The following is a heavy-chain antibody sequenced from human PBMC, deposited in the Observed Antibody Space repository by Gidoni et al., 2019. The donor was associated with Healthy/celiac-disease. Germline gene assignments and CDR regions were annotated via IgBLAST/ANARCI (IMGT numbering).Heavy chain of an antibody. V-gene: IGHV3-21*01. CDR3: AVGYSGDYFDY. J-gene: IGHJ4*02. D-gene: IGHD3-10*01. CDR1: GFTFSSYS. CDR2: ISSSSSYI. Sequence: EVQLVESGGGLVKPGGSLRLSCAASGFTFSSYSMNWVRQAPGKGLEWVSSISSSSSYIYYADSVKGRFTIARDNAKNSLYLQMNSLRAEDTAVYYCAVGYSGDYFDYWGQGTLVTVSS.